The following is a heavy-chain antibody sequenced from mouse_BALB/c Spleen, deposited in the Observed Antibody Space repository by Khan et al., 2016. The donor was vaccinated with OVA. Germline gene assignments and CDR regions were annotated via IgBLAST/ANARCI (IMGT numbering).Heavy chain of an antibody. J-gene: IGHJ1*01. D-gene: IGHD2-1*01. CDR1: GFTFSSYT. Sequence: EVELVESGGGLVKPGGSLKLSCAASGFTFSSYTLSWVRQTPEKRLEWVATISSGATYTYYPDSVKGRFTISRYNAKNTMYLQISSLKSEDTAMYYCTRDGNYAHWYFDVWGAGTTVTVSS. CDR2: ISSGATYT. CDR3: TRDGNYAHWYFDV. V-gene: IGHV5-6-4*01.